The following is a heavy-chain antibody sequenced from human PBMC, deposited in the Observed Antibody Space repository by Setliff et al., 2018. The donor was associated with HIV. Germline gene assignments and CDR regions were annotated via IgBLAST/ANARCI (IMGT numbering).Heavy chain of an antibody. CDR1: GFNFNYSW. D-gene: IGHD6-19*01. V-gene: IGHV3-74*01. Sequence: GGSLRLSCAASGFNFNYSWMHWVRQAPGEGLVWVSRIHYDGTASYADSVKGRFTISRDNAKSTLDPQMNSLRVEDTAVYHCARVTSSGGFGISGFYYMDVWGKGTTVTVSS. J-gene: IGHJ6*03. CDR2: IHYDGTAS. CDR3: ARVTSSGGFGISGFYYMDV.